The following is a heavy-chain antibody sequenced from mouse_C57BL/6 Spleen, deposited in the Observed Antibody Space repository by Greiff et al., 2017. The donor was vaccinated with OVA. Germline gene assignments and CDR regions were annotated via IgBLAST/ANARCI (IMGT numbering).Heavy chain of an antibody. CDR1: GYAFRSSW. D-gene: IGHD4-1*01. J-gene: IGHJ2*01. V-gene: IGHV1-82*01. CDR2: IYPGDGDT. Sequence: QVQLQQSGPELVKPGASVKISCKASGYAFRSSWMNWVKQRPGKGLEWIGRIYPGDGDTNYNGKFKGKATLTADKSSSTAYMQLSSLTSEDSAVYFCARGWEEGYFDYWGQGTTLTVSS. CDR3: ARGWEEGYFDY.